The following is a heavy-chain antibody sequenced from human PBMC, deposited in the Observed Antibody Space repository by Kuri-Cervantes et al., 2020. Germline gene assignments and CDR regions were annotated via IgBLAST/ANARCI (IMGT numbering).Heavy chain of an antibody. J-gene: IGHJ4*02. CDR1: GFTFSSYA. CDR3: ARDRKWGYESQEF. CDR2: ISGSGGST. V-gene: IGHV3-23*01. D-gene: IGHD5-12*01. Sequence: LSLTCAASGFTFSSYAMSWVRQAPGKGLEWVSAISGSGGSTYYADSVKGRFTISRDNSKNTLFLQMNSLRAEDTAVYYCARDRKWGYESQEFWGRGTLVTVSS.